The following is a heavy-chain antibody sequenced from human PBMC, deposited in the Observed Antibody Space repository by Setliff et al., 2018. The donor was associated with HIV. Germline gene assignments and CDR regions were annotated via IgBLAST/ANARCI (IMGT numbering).Heavy chain of an antibody. V-gene: IGHV1-8*01. CDR3: ARGAYYGSWSYYDSRY. CDR2: MNPNSGST. D-gene: IGHD3-10*01. CDR1: GYTFTSYD. J-gene: IGHJ4*02. Sequence: ASVKVSCKASGYTFTSYDINWVRQATGQGLEWMGWMNPNSGSTGYAQKFQGRVTMTRTTSISTAYMELSSLRSEGTAVYYCARGAYYGSWSYYDSRYWGQGTLVTVSS.